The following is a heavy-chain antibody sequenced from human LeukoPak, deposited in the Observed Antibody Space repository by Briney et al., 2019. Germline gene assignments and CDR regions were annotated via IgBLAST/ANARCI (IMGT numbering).Heavy chain of an antibody. D-gene: IGHD6-6*01. V-gene: IGHV3-30*03. CDR1: GFTFSSHG. J-gene: IGHJ6*02. CDR3: ARVGSSGSDYYGMDV. Sequence: PGGSLRLSCAASGFTFSSHGMHWVRQAPGKGLEGVAVISYDGTNKYYTDSVKGRFTISRDNSKNTLSLQMNSLRAEDTAVYYCARVGSSGSDYYGMDVWGQGTTVTVSS. CDR2: ISYDGTNK.